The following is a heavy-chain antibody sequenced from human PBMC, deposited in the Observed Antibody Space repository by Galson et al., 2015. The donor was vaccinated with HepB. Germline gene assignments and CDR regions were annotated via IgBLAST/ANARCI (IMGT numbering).Heavy chain of an antibody. V-gene: IGHV3-11*01. J-gene: IGHJ4*02. CDR2: ISSSDSVR. CDR3: VRGPRYCRGETCYFIQLDY. D-gene: IGHD2-15*01. Sequence: SLRLSCAASGFTFSDYYMSWIRQAPGKGLEWVSYISSSDSVRYNGDSLKGRFTISRDIAKNSLYLQINSLRAEDTAVYYCVRGPRYCRGETCYFIQLDYWGQGTLVTVSS. CDR1: GFTFSDYY.